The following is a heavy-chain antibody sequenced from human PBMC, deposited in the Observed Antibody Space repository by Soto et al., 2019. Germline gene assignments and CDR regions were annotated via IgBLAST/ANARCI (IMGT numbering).Heavy chain of an antibody. V-gene: IGHV1-2*04. J-gene: IGHJ3*02. CDR3: ATSGIAAAGTIKIDDAFDI. D-gene: IGHD6-13*01. Sequence: GASVKVSCKASGYTFTGYYMHWVRQAPGQGLEWMGWINPNSGGTNYAQKFQGWVTMTRDTSISTAYMELSRLRSDDTAVYYCATSGIAAAGTIKIDDAFDIWGQGTMVTVS. CDR2: INPNSGGT. CDR1: GYTFTGYY.